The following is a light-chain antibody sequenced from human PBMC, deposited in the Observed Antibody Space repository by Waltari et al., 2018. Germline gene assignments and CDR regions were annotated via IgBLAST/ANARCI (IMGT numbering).Light chain of an antibody. CDR2: DVS. CDR3: SSYTSSSTGA. Sequence: QSALTQPASVSGSPGQSINISRTGTSSDVGGYNFVSWYPQHPDKAPKLFIYDVSNRTSGVSMLYAGSKSGNTAALTISGLQAADEANYYCSSYTSSSTGAFGGGTKLTVL. V-gene: IGLV2-14*01. CDR1: SSDVGGYNF. J-gene: IGLJ3*02.